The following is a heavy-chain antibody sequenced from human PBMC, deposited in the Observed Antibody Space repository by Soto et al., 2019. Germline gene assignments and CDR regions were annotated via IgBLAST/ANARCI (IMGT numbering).Heavy chain of an antibody. CDR1: GFTFSSYW. CDR3: ARGRSSSWYYFDY. D-gene: IGHD6-13*01. Sequence: EVQLVESGGGLVQPGGSLRLSCAASGFTFSSYWMHWVRQAPGKGLVWVSRINTDGSSTSYADSVRGIFTVSRDNAKNTLYLQMNSLRSEDTAVYYCARGRSSSWYYFDYWGQGTLVTVSS. V-gene: IGHV3-74*01. CDR2: INTDGSST. J-gene: IGHJ4*02.